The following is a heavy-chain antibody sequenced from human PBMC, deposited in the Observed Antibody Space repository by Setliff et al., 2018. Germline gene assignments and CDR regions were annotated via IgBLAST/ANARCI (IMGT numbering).Heavy chain of an antibody. Sequence: PGGSLRLSCAASGFTFSTYWMSWVRQAPGKGLEWVANIKQDGSEKYYVDSVKGRFTISRDNAKNSLYLEMNSLRAEDTAEYYCARVDPPIVDTAMVTSPFDYWGQGTLVTVSS. D-gene: IGHD5-18*01. CDR3: ARVDPPIVDTAMVTSPFDY. CDR1: GFTFSTYW. CDR2: IKQDGSEK. J-gene: IGHJ4*02. V-gene: IGHV3-7*01.